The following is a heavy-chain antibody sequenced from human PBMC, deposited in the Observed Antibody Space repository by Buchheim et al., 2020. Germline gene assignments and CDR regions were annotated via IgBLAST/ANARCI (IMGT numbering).Heavy chain of an antibody. CDR3: AREEDCTSGNCYRGKFDY. CDR2: ISGGGDDT. CDR1: GFTFSSYA. J-gene: IGHJ4*02. D-gene: IGHD2-2*02. Sequence: EVQLLESGGGLVQPGGSLRLSCAASGFTFSSYAMSWVRQAPGKGLEWVSSISGGGDDTYYADSVRGRFTVSRDNSKNTLFLQVSSLRAEDTAVYYCAREEDCTSGNCYRGKFDYWGQGTL. V-gene: IGHV3-23*01.